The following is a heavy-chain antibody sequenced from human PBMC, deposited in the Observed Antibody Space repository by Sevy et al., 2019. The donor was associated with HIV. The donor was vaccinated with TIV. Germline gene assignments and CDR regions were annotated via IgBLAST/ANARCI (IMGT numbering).Heavy chain of an antibody. CDR2: IYYSGST. CDR3: ARHSPTAYYDFWSGHYSGAYYYYYGMDV. Sequence: SEILSLTCTVSGGSISSSSYYWGWIRQPPGKGLEWIGSIYYSGSTYYNPSLKSRVTISVDTSKNQFSLKLSSVTAADTAVYYCARHSPTAYYDFWSGHYSGAYYYYYGMDVWGQGTTVTVSS. V-gene: IGHV4-39*01. J-gene: IGHJ6*02. D-gene: IGHD3-3*01. CDR1: GGSISSSSYY.